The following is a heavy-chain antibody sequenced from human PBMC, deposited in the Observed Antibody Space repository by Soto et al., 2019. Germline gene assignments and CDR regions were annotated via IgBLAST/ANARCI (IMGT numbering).Heavy chain of an antibody. CDR1: GFTFSSYA. Sequence: GSLRLSCAASGFTFSSYAMSWVRQAPGKGLEWVSVISGSGGSSYYADSVKGRFTISRDNSKNTLYLQMNSLRAEDTAVYYCAKDRNWNYAWFDPWGQGTLVTVSS. V-gene: IGHV3-23*01. D-gene: IGHD1-7*01. CDR3: AKDRNWNYAWFDP. CDR2: ISGSGGSS. J-gene: IGHJ5*02.